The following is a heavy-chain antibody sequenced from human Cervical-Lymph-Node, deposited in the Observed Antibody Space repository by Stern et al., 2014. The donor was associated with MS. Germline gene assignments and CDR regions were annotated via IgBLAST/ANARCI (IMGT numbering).Heavy chain of an antibody. CDR1: GFIFRNYA. CDR2: VSVDGRDK. CDR3: AKGGSGSYLD. D-gene: IGHD1-26*01. V-gene: IGHV3-30*18. Sequence: VQLVESGGGVVQPGRSLRLSCVASGFIFRNYAAHWVRQPPGKGLEWVALVSVDGRDKYYTDSVKGRFTVSRDNSKNTLYLEMNSLRLEDTAVYYCAKGGSGSYLDWGQGSLVTVSS. J-gene: IGHJ4*02.